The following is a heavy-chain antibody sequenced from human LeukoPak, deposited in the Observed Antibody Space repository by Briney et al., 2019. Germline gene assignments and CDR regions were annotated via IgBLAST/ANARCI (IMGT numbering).Heavy chain of an antibody. J-gene: IGHJ6*03. CDR2: ITSSGTHI. CDR1: GFTFSSFN. CDR3: ARDPYSGNYGNDYYYYMDV. Sequence: SGGSLRLSRAASGFTFSSFNMNWVRQAPGKAMEWVSSITSSGTHIFYADSVRGRFTISRDNAKNSLYLQMDSLGPDDTAVYYCARDPYSGNYGNDYYYYMDVWGKGTTVTISS. V-gene: IGHV3-21*01. D-gene: IGHD1-26*01.